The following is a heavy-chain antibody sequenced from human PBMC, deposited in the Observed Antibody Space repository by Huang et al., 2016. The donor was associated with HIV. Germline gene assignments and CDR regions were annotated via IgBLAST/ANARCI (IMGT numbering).Heavy chain of an antibody. D-gene: IGHD3-16*01. V-gene: IGHV3-48*01. Sequence: EVQLVESGGGLAQPGGSLRLSCAASGFTFSGYSMVWVRQAPGKGLGLDAYNGLTNSTIYYADSVRGRFTISRDNAKNALYLEVKNLGAEDTAIYYCGRDGFGVGENAFDIWGQGTVVTVSS. CDR1: GFTFSGYS. J-gene: IGHJ3*02. CDR3: GRDGFGVGENAFDI. CDR2: NGLTNSTI.